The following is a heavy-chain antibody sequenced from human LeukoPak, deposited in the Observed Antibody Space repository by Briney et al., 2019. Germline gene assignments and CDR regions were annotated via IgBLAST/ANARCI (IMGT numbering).Heavy chain of an antibody. CDR1: GFTFSSYN. J-gene: IGHJ4*02. CDR3: ARDRFGWFGELSRYYFDY. CDR2: IRSSTTTI. V-gene: IGHV3-48*01. D-gene: IGHD3-10*01. Sequence: GGSLRLSCAASGFTFSSYNMNWVRQAPGKGLEWVSYIRSSTTTIFYADSVKGRFTISRDNAKNTLYLQMNSLRAEDTAVYYCARDRFGWFGELSRYYFDYWGQGTLVTVSS.